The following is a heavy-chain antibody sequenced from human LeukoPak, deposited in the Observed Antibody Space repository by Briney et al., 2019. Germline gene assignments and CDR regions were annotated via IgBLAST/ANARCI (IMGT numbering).Heavy chain of an antibody. D-gene: IGHD1-26*01. Sequence: GESLKISCKGSVYSSTSYWIGWVREMPGKGLEWMGIMYPGDSDTRYSPSFQGQVTISADKSISTAYLQWSSLKASDTAMYYCARQSVGATTSFDYWGQGTLVTVSS. CDR2: MYPGDSDT. V-gene: IGHV5-51*01. CDR3: ARQSVGATTSFDY. CDR1: VYSSTSYW. J-gene: IGHJ4*02.